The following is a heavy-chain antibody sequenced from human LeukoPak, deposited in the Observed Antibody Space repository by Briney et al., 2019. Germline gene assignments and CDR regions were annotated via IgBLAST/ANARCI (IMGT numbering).Heavy chain of an antibody. CDR1: GYTFTSYY. V-gene: IGHV1-46*01. CDR3: ARECVGLLRPGPFFGY. Sequence: ASVKVSCKASGYTFTSYYMHWVRQAPGQGLEWMGIINPSGGSTSYAQKFQGRVTMTRDTSTSTVYMELSSLRSEDTAVYYCARECVGLLRPGPFFGYWGQGTLVTVSS. J-gene: IGHJ4*02. CDR2: INPSGGST. D-gene: IGHD2-15*01.